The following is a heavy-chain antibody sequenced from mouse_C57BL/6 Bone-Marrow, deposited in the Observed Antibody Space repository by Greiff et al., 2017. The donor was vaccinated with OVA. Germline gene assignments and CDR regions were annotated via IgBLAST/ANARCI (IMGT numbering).Heavy chain of an antibody. Sequence: VQLQQSGAELVRPGASVTLSCKASGYTFTDYEMHWVKQTPVHGLEWIGAIDPETGGTAYNQKFKGKAILTADKSSSTAYMELRSLTSEDSAVYYCTGGSYLLLGYFDVWGTGTTVTVSS. J-gene: IGHJ1*03. CDR2: IDPETGGT. CDR3: TGGSYLLLGYFDV. D-gene: IGHD2-1*01. CDR1: GYTFTDYE. V-gene: IGHV1-15*01.